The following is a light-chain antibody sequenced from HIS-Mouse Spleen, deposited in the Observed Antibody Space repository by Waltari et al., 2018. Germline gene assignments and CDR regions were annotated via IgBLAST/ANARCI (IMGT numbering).Light chain of an antibody. Sequence: QSALTQPPSVSGSPGQSVTIPCTGTSSDVGSYNRVPWYQQPPGTAPNPMVYEVSNRRSGVPDRFSGSKYGTTASLTISGLQAEDEADYYCSSYTSSSTVFGTGTKVTVL. CDR3: SSYTSSSTV. V-gene: IGLV2-18*02. CDR2: EVS. CDR1: SSDVGSYNR. J-gene: IGLJ1*01.